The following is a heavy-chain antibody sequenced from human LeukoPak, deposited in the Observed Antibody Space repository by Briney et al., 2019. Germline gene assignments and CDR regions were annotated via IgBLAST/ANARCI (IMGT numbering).Heavy chain of an antibody. D-gene: IGHD6-6*01. CDR3: ARDEGGYSSSPYFDY. V-gene: IGHV3-48*01. CDR1: GFTFSSYS. Sequence: PGGSLRLSCAASGFTFSSYSMNWVRQAPGKGLEWVSYISSSSSTIYYADSVKGRFTISRDNAKNSLYLQMNSLRAEDTAVYYCARDEGGYSSSPYFDYWGQGTLVTVSS. J-gene: IGHJ4*02. CDR2: ISSSSSTI.